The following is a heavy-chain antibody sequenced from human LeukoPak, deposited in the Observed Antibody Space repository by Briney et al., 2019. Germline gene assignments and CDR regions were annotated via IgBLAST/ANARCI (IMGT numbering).Heavy chain of an antibody. CDR3: ARGGPRPWSCKYDY. Sequence: PGGSLRLSCAASGFTFSDYAMTWVRQAPGKGLEWVSYIRNSGDTTYYADSVKGRFTISRDNSKNTVYLQMHGLRAEDTAVYYCARGGPRPWSCKYDYWGQGTLVTVSS. D-gene: IGHD2-8*02. CDR2: IRNSGDTT. CDR1: GFTFSDYA. J-gene: IGHJ4*02. V-gene: IGHV3-23*01.